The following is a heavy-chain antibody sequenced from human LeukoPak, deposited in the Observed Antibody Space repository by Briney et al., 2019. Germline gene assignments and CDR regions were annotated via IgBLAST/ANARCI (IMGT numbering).Heavy chain of an antibody. CDR3: ARYCSSTSCYSLDAFDI. CDR1: GGSISSYY. D-gene: IGHD2-2*01. CDR2: IYYSGST. Sequence: SETLSLTCTVSGGSISSYYWSWIRQPPGKGLEWIGYIYYSGSTNYNPSLKRRVTISVDTSKNQFSLKLSSVTAADTAVYYCARYCSSTSCYSLDAFDIWGQGTMVTVSS. J-gene: IGHJ3*02. V-gene: IGHV4-59*01.